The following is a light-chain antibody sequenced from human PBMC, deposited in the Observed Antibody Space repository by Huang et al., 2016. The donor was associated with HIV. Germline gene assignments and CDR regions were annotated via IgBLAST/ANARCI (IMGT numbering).Light chain of an antibody. CDR1: QSVSGAS. V-gene: IGKV3-20*01. J-gene: IGKJ1*01. Sequence: EIVLTQSPGTLSVSPGERATLSCRASQSVSGASLAWYQQRPGQAPMLLIYGASSRATGIPDRFSGSGSGTDFTLTISRLESEDFAVYYCQQYGSSPTFGQGTKVDIK. CDR2: GAS. CDR3: QQYGSSPT.